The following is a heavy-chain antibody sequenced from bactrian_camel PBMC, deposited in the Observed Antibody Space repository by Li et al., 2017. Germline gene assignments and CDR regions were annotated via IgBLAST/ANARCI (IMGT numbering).Heavy chain of an antibody. Sequence: GLVQPGGSLRLSCAASEFFFSSYYMNWVRQAPGKGLEWVSSINSSGGSTYTADSVKGRFAISRDNAKNTLYLQLNSLKSEDTAMYYCAKDYSDYGDWGQGTQVTVS. CDR1: EFFFSSYY. V-gene: IGHV3S1*01. J-gene: IGHJ4*01. D-gene: IGHD4*01. CDR2: INSSGGST. CDR3: AKDYSDYGD.